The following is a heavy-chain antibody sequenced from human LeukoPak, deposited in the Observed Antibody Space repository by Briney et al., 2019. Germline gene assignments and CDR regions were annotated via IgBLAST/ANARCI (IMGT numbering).Heavy chain of an antibody. Sequence: GGSLRLSCAASGFTFSNYWMHWVRQAPGKGLVWVSRINSDGSSTNYADSVKGRFTISRDNANNTLYLQMSSLRAGDAAVYYCARDLDYGDYHFDYWGQGTLVTVSS. CDR3: ARDLDYGDYHFDY. J-gene: IGHJ4*02. D-gene: IGHD4-17*01. V-gene: IGHV3-74*01. CDR2: INSDGSST. CDR1: GFTFSNYW.